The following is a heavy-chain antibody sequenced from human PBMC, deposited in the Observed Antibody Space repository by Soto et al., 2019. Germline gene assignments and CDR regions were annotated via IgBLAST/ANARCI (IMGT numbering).Heavy chain of an antibody. CDR1: GFSFSTYG. V-gene: IGHV3-23*01. J-gene: IGHJ4*02. Sequence: PGGSLRLSCAASGFSFSTYGMSWVRQAPGKGLEWVSGISGRGDSTYNADSAKGRFTISRDNSKSTVYLQMNKLRVEDTAVYYCAKGTRSSAWLLDYWGQGSMVTVSS. CDR2: ISGRGDST. D-gene: IGHD6-19*01. CDR3: AKGTRSSAWLLDY.